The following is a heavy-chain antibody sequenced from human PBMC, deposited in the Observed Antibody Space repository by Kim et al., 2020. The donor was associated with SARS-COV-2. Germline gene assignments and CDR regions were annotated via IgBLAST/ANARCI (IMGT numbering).Heavy chain of an antibody. CDR3: AAAGLYTYGLWFLDH. V-gene: IGHV4-39*01. Sequence: SETLSLTCTVSGGSISSNSFYWGWIRQPPGKGLVWIVTFYYGGSTFYNPSLTSRAAITVDTSKNEFSLTLTSVTAADTAVYYCAAAGLYTYGLWFLDHWGQGMPVSVST. CDR2: FYYGGST. CDR1: GGSISSNSFY. D-gene: IGHD5-18*01. J-gene: IGHJ4*02.